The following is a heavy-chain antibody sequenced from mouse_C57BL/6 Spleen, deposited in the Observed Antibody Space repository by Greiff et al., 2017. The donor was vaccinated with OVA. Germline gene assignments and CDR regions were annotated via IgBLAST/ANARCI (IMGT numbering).Heavy chain of an antibody. CDR2: IDPSDSYT. V-gene: IGHV1-50*01. J-gene: IGHJ1*03. CDR1: GYTFTSYW. CDR3: ARWLLPLYFDV. Sequence: QVQLKQPGAELVKPGASVKLSCKASGYTFTSYWMQWVKQRPGQGLEWIGEIDPSDSYTNYNQKFKGKATLTVDTSSSTAYMQLSSLTSEDSAVYYCARWLLPLYFDVWGTGTTVTVSS. D-gene: IGHD2-3*01.